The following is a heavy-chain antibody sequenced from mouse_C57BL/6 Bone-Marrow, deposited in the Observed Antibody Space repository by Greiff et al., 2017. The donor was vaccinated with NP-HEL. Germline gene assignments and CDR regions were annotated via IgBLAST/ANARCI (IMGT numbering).Heavy chain of an antibody. CDR1: GFTFSSYA. V-gene: IGHV5-4*03. CDR2: ISDGGSYT. D-gene: IGHD3-3*01. CDR3: ALRGWYYFDY. Sequence: EVKVVESGGGLVKPGGSLKLSCAASGFTFSSYAMSWVRQTPEKRLAWVATISDGGSYTYYPDNVKGRFTISRDNAKNNLYLQMSHLESEDTAMYYCALRGWYYFDYWGQGTTLTVSS. J-gene: IGHJ2*01.